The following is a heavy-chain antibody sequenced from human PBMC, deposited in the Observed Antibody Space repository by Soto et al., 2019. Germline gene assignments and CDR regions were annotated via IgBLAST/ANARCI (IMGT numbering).Heavy chain of an antibody. CDR2: ISWNSGSI. J-gene: IGHJ3*02. Sequence: GGSLRLSCAASGFTFDDYAMHWVRQAPGKGLEWVSGISWNSGSIGYADSVKGRFTISRDNAKNSLYLQMNSLRAEDTALYYCAKGAAVTMAIYDAFDIWGQGTMVTVSS. V-gene: IGHV3-9*01. D-gene: IGHD3-10*01. CDR1: GFTFDDYA. CDR3: AKGAAVTMAIYDAFDI.